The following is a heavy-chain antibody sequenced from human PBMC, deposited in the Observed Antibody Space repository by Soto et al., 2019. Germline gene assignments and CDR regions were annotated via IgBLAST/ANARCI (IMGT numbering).Heavy chain of an antibody. V-gene: IGHV3-74*01. CDR3: ASGWFGPDV. CDR1: GFTLSGRS. CDR2: IDNAGTDS. D-gene: IGHD3-10*01. Sequence: EVQLVESGGGLVQPGGSLRLSCAASGFTLSGRSMHWVRQAPGKGLVWVSGIDNAGTDSTYADSVKGRFTSSRDNAKNMLYLQMNSLRVEDTAVYYCASGWFGPDVWGKGTTFTVSS. J-gene: IGHJ6*04.